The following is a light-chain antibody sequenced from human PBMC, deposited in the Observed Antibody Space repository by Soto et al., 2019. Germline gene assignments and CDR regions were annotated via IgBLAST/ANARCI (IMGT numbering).Light chain of an antibody. CDR3: AAWDGSLNGRV. V-gene: IGLV1-44*01. J-gene: IGLJ3*02. CDR1: SSNIGSNI. Sequence: QSVLTQPPSASGTPGQRVTISCSGSSSNIGSNIVNWYQHVPGTAPKLLIYSNDQRPSGVPDRFSGSKSGTSASLAISGLQSEDEADYYCAAWDGSLNGRVFGGGTKLTVL. CDR2: SND.